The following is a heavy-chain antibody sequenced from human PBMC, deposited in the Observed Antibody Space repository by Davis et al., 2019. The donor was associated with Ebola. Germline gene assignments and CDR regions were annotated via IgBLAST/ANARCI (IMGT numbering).Heavy chain of an antibody. D-gene: IGHD3-10*01. CDR3: ARMGKSYYDSLWDY. J-gene: IGHJ4*02. CDR1: GYSFTSYW. Sequence: VESLNISCKCSGYSFTSYWIGWVRQMPGKGLEWMGIIYPGDSDTRYSPSFRGQVTISADKSFSTAYLQWSGLKASDTAMYYCARMGKSYYDSLWDYWGQGTLVTVSS. CDR2: IYPGDSDT. V-gene: IGHV5-51*01.